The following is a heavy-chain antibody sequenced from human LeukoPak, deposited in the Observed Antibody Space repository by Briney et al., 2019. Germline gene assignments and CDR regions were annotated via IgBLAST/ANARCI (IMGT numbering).Heavy chain of an antibody. V-gene: IGHV4-34*01. CDR1: GGSFSGYH. Sequence: SETLSLTCAVYGGSFSGYHWSWIRQPPGKGLEWIGEINHSGSTNYNPSLKSRVTISVDTSKNQFSLKLSSVTAADTAVYYCARGDRDGYNRWGQGTLVTVSS. D-gene: IGHD5-24*01. J-gene: IGHJ4*02. CDR3: ARGDRDGYNR. CDR2: INHSGST.